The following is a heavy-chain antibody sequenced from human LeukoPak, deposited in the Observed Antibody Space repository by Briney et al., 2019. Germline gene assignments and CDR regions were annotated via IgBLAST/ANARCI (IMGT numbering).Heavy chain of an antibody. V-gene: IGHV4-39*07. CDR1: SGSISSSSYY. CDR3: ARDNAIAAAGSIDY. CDR2: IYYSGST. J-gene: IGHJ4*02. D-gene: IGHD6-13*01. Sequence: PSETLSLTCTVSSGSISSSSYYWGWIRQPPGKGLEWIGSIYYSGSTNYNPSLKSRVTISVDTSKNQFSLKLSSVTAADTAVYYCARDNAIAAAGSIDYWGQGTLVTVSS.